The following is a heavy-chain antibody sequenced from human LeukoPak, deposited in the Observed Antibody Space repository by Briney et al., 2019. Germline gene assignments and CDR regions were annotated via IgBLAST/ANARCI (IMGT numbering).Heavy chain of an antibody. D-gene: IGHD3-22*01. J-gene: IGHJ4*02. CDR3: AREYYDSSGYYYTYYFDY. V-gene: IGHV3-21*01. Sequence: PGGSLRLSCAASGFTFSSYSMNWVRQAPGKGLEWVSSISSSSSYIYYADSVKGRFTISRDNAKNSLYLQMNSLRAEDTAVYYCAREYYDSSGYYYTYYFDYWGQGTLVTVSS. CDR1: GFTFSSYS. CDR2: ISSSSSYI.